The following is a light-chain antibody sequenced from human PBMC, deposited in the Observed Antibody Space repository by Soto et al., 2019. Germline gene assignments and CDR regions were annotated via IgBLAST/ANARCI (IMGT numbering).Light chain of an antibody. CDR3: QQRYSTPYT. Sequence: DLQMTQSPSSLSASLGDRVTITCRASQSISRNLNWYQQKPGKAPKLLIYAASSLQSGVPSRFSGSGSGTDFTLTISSLQPVDFATYYCQQRYSTPYTFGQGTKLEIK. V-gene: IGKV1-39*01. CDR1: QSISRN. CDR2: AAS. J-gene: IGKJ2*01.